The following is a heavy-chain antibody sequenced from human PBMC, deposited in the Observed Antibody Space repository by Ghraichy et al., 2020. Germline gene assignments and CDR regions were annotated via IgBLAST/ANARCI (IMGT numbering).Heavy chain of an antibody. CDR2: IYYSGST. D-gene: IGHD3-16*01. CDR3: ATLLWDVYYFDY. Sequence: SQTLSLTCTVSGGSISSSSYYWGWIRQPPGKGLEWIGSIYYSGSTYYNPSLKSRVTISVDTSKNQFSLKLSSVTAADTAVYYCATLLWDVYYFDYWGQGTLVTVSS. CDR1: GGSISSSSYY. V-gene: IGHV4-39*01. J-gene: IGHJ4*02.